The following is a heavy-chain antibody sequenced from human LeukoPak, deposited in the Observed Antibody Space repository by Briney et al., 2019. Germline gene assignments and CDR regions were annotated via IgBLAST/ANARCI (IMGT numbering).Heavy chain of an antibody. CDR3: ARQKRAWDHEDDAFEI. CDR2: IYYKGTT. Sequence: PSETLSLTCTVSGGSISSYYWNWIRQSPEKGLEWIGQIYYKGTTKYNISLRSRVTMSVDTSNNQFYLNLNSVTAADTAVYFCARQKRAWDHEDDAFEIWGQGTMVTVSS. CDR1: GGSISSYY. D-gene: IGHD1-26*01. V-gene: IGHV4-59*01. J-gene: IGHJ3*02.